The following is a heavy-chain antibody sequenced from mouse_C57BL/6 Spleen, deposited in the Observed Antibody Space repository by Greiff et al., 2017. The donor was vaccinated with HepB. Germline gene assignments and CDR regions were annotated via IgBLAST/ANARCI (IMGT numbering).Heavy chain of an antibody. D-gene: IGHD1-1*01. J-gene: IGHJ3*01. Sequence: VKLMESGAELVRPGASVTLSCKASGYTFTDYEMHWVKQTPVHGLEWIGAIDPETGGTAYNQKFKGKAILTADKSSSTAYMELRSLTSEDSAVYYCTRYAYYGSGAYWGQGTLVTVSA. V-gene: IGHV1-15*01. CDR1: GYTFTDYE. CDR2: IDPETGGT. CDR3: TRYAYYGSGAY.